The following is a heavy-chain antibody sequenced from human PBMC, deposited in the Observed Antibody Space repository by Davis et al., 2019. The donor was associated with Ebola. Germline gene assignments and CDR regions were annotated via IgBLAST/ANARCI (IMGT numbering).Heavy chain of an antibody. Sequence: PSETLSLTCTVSGGSISSYYWSWIRQPAGKGLEWIGRIYTSGSTNYNPSLKSRVTMSVDTSKNQFSLKLSSVTAADTAVYYCARDGAPYSSGWYEELYYYYGMDVWGQGTTVTVSS. D-gene: IGHD6-19*01. J-gene: IGHJ6*02. V-gene: IGHV4-4*07. CDR1: GGSISSYY. CDR3: ARDGAPYSSGWYEELYYYYGMDV. CDR2: IYTSGST.